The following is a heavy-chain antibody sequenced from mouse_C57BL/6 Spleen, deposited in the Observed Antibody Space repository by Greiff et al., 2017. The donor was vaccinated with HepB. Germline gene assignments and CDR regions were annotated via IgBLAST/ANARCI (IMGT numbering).Heavy chain of an antibody. CDR1: GFTFSSYS. CDR2: ISAGGSKT. CDR3: AWEEGSSYLDY. J-gene: IGHJ2*01. D-gene: IGHD1-1*01. Sequence: EVQLVESGGGLVKPGGSLKLSCAASGFTFSSYSMSWVRQTPEKRLEWVATISAGGSKTYYPDNVKGRFTIARDNTKNNLNLQMSHLKSEDTAMYYCAWEEGSSYLDYWGQGTTVTVSA. V-gene: IGHV5-4*01.